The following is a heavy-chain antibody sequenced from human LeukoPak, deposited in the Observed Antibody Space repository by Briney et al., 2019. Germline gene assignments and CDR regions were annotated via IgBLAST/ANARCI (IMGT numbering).Heavy chain of an antibody. J-gene: IGHJ4*02. CDR3: ARLRGSGYDRFDY. CDR1: GYSFTSYW. CDR2: ISPGDSKT. V-gene: IGHV5-51*01. D-gene: IGHD5-12*01. Sequence: AESLKVSCKCSGYSFTSYWIGWVRQMPGKGLEWMGIISPGDSKTIYSPSFQGQVTISADKSISTAYLQWSSLKASGTAMYYCARLRGSGYDRFDYWGQGTLVTVYS.